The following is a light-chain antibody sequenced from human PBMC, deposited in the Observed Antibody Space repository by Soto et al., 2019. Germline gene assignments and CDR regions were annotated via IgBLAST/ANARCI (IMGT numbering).Light chain of an antibody. CDR3: SSYAGSNNYV. CDR2: EVS. J-gene: IGLJ1*01. CDR1: SSDVGGYNS. V-gene: IGLV2-8*01. Sequence: QSVLTQPPSASGSPGQSVTIPCTGTSSDVGGYNSVSWYQHHPGKAPKLMIYEVSKRPSGVPDRFSGSKSANTASLTVSGLLAEDEADYYCSSYAGSNNYVFGTGTKLTVL.